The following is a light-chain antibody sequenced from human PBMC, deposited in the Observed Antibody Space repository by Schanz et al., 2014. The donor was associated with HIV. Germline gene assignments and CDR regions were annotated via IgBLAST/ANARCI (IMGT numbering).Light chain of an antibody. J-gene: IGKJ1*01. V-gene: IGKV3-15*01. Sequence: EIIMTQSPVTLSVSPGERATLSCRASQSVNSNLAWYQQKPGQAPRLLIYHASSRVTGVPARFSGSGSGTEFTLTTSSLQSEDFALYYCQQYNDWPRTFGQGTKVEFK. CDR3: QQYNDWPRT. CDR2: HAS. CDR1: QSVNSN.